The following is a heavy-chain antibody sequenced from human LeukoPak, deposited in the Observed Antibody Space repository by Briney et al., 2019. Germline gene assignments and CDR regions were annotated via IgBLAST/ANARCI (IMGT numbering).Heavy chain of an antibody. CDR3: ARHIGSYWAHFDY. D-gene: IGHD1-26*01. Sequence: SETLSLTCTVSGGSISSSSYYWGWIRQPPGKGLEWIGTIYYSGSTHYNPSLKSRVTISVDTSKNQFSLNLSSVTAADTAVYYCARHIGSYWAHFDYWGQGTLVTVSS. V-gene: IGHV4-39*01. CDR2: IYYSGST. J-gene: IGHJ4*02. CDR1: GGSISSSSYY.